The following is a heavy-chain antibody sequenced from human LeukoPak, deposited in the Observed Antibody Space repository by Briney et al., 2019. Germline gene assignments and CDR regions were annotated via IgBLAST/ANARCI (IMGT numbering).Heavy chain of an antibody. V-gene: IGHV3-74*03. D-gene: IGHD1-7*01. CDR3: VRDGGGTTPYDC. CDR2: ISPDGRNI. CDR1: GFTLSDYW. Sequence: GGSLRLSCAASGFTLSDYWMNWVRHAPGKGPVWVSHISPDGRNIAYADCVKGRFNISRDSAKNTLYLQINSLRVGDTAVYYCVRDGGGTTPYDCWGQGPWSPSLQ. J-gene: IGHJ4*02.